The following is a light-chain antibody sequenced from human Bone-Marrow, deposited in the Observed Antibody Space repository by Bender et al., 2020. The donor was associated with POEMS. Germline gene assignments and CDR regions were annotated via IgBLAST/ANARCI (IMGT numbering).Light chain of an antibody. CDR2: KDT. CDR3: QSVDTSATYRI. CDR1: ELANQY. V-gene: IGLV3-25*03. Sequence: SYELTQPPSVSVSPGQTARITCSGDELANQYGYWYQQKAGQAPVVVIYKDTERPPGIPERFSGSISGTMATLTISGVQAEDEADYYCQSVDTSATYRIFGGGTKLTVL. J-gene: IGLJ2*01.